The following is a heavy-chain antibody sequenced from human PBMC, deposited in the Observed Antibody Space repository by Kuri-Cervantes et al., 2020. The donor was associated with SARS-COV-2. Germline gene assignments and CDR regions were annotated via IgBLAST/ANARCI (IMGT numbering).Heavy chain of an antibody. D-gene: IGHD7-27*01. V-gene: IGHV4-34*01. Sequence: TPSLTCAVYGGPFRGYYWSWIRQPPGKGLEWIGEINYSGSTNYNPYLKRRVTIYVDTSKNQLSLKLSSVTAAETAVYYCARPKLAGEGDAFDCWGHGTMVTVSS. CDR3: ARPKLAGEGDAFDC. CDR1: GGPFRGYY. J-gene: IGHJ3*01. CDR2: INYSGST.